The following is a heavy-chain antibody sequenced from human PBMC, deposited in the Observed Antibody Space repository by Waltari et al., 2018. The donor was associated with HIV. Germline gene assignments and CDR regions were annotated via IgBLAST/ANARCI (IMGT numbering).Heavy chain of an antibody. V-gene: IGHV4-34*01. CDR2: VNHSGNI. J-gene: IGHJ4*02. CDR1: GGSFRGYY. CDR3: SREGYGGNPANDFDF. D-gene: IGHD2-15*01. Sequence: QVQLQQSGAGLLTPSETLSLTCTVSGGSFRGYYWSWIRQPPGQGLEWIGEVNHSGNINYNPSLKSRLIISVDTSKSQFSLRLKSVTAADTAVYYCSREGYGGNPANDFDFWGQGTLVSVSS.